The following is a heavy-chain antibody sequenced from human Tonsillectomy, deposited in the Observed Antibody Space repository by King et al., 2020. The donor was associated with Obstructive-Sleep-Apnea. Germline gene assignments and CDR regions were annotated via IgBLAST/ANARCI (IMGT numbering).Heavy chain of an antibody. D-gene: IGHD1-1*01. V-gene: IGHV3-48*04. CDR3: ARGGWYEWRDRNWFDP. J-gene: IGHJ5*02. Sequence: VQLVESGGGLVQPGGSLRLSCAASGFTFISDNMNWVRQALGKGREWGAYISSSRDTMYYADSVKGRFTISRDNAKNSLYLQMSNLRAEDTGVYYCARGGWYEWRDRNWFDPWGQGTLVTVSS. CDR1: GFTFISDN. CDR2: ISSSRDTM.